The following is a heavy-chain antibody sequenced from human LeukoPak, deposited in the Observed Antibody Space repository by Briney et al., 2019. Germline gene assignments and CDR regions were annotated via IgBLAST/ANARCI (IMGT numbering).Heavy chain of an antibody. V-gene: IGHV1-8*01. CDR2: MNPNSGNT. J-gene: IGHJ4*02. D-gene: IGHD6-19*01. CDR3: ARILFYSSGWFEDFQ. Sequence: GASVKVSCKASGYTFTTYDINWVRQATGQGLEWMGWMNPNSGNTGYAQKFQGRVTMTRNTSISTAYMELRSLRSEDTAVYYCARILFYSSGWFEDFQWGQGTLVTVSS. CDR1: GYTFTTYD.